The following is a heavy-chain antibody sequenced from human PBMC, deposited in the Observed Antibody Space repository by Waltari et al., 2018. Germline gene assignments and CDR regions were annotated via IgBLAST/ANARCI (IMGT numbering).Heavy chain of an antibody. CDR1: GGTFSSYS. CDR3: AKASHYYDSTSGMDV. V-gene: IGHV1-69*01. J-gene: IGHJ6*02. Sequence: QVQLVQSGAEVKKPGSSVKVSCKASGGTFSSYSISLVRQHPGQGLEWMGGIIPIVGTANYAQKFQGRVTITADESTSTAYMELSSLRSEDTAVYYCAKASHYYDSTSGMDVWGQGTTVTVSS. D-gene: IGHD3-22*01. CDR2: IIPIVGTA.